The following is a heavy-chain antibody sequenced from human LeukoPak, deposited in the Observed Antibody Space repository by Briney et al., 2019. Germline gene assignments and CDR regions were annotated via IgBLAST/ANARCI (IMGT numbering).Heavy chain of an antibody. CDR2: ISGSGGST. CDR3: AKGGRVAANFDY. CDR1: GFTFSSYA. J-gene: IGHJ4*02. Sequence: GGSQRLSCAASGFTFSSYAMSWVRQAPGKGLEWVSAISGSGGSTYYADSVKGRFTIPRDNSKNTLYLQMNSLRAEDTAVYYCAKGGRVAANFDYWGQGTLVTVSS. V-gene: IGHV3-23*01. D-gene: IGHD2-15*01.